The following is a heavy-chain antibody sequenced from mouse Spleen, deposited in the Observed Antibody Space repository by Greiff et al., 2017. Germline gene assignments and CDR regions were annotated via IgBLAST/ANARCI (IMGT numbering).Heavy chain of an antibody. Sequence: QVQLQQPGAELVKPGASVKLSCKASGYTFTSYWMHWVKQRPRQGLEWIGMIHPNSGSTNYNEKFKSKATLTVDKSSSTAYMQLSSLTSEDSAVYYCACWTVVASRDAMDYWGQGTSVTVSS. J-gene: IGHJ4*01. V-gene: IGHV1-64*01. D-gene: IGHD1-1*01. CDR3: ACWTVVASRDAMDY. CDR2: IHPNSGST. CDR1: GYTFTSYW.